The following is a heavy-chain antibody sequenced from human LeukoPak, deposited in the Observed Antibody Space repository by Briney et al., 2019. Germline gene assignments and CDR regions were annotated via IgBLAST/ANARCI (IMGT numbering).Heavy chain of an antibody. Sequence: GGSLRLSCAASGFALSNFAMHWVRQATGKGLEWVSAIGTAGDTFYPGSVKGRFTISRENAKNSLYLQMNNLRAEDTAVYYCARQMTPHGNFDYWGQGTLVTVSS. CDR1: GFALSNFA. CDR3: ARQMTPHGNFDY. J-gene: IGHJ4*02. V-gene: IGHV3-13*01. D-gene: IGHD1-26*01. CDR2: IGTAGDT.